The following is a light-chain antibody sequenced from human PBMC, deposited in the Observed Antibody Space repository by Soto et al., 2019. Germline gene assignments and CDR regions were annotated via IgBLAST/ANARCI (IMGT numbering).Light chain of an antibody. CDR3: QTWGTGIHVV. CDR1: SGHSSYA. V-gene: IGLV4-69*01. J-gene: IGLJ2*01. CDR2: LDSDGSH. Sequence: QSVLTQSPSASASLGASVKLTCTLSSGHSSYAFAWHQQQPEKGPRYLMKLDSDGSHTKGDAIPDRFSGSSSGAERYLTISSLPSEDEADYYCQTWGTGIHVVFGGGTKLTVL.